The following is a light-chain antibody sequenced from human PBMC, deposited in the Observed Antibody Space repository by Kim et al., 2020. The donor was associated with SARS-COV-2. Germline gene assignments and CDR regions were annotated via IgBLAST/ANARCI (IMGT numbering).Light chain of an antibody. CDR2: DAS. CDR1: QSIGTY. V-gene: IGKV3-11*01. CDR3: QQRSSWLLT. J-gene: IGKJ4*01. Sequence: EIVLTQSPATLSLSPGERATLSCRASQSIGTYLAWYQQRPGQAPRLLIYDASNRATGIPARSSGSGSGTDFTLTITSLEPEDFAVYYCQQRSSWLLTFGGGTKVDIK.